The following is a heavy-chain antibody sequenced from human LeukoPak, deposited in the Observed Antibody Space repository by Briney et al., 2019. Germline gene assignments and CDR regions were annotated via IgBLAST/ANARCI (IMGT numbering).Heavy chain of an antibody. D-gene: IGHD4-17*01. CDR3: ARSPLTVTTRLHFDY. V-gene: IGHV3-74*01. J-gene: IGHJ4*02. CDR1: GFTFSSNW. CDR2: INSDGSST. Sequence: PGGSLRLSCATSGFTFSSNWMHWVCQTPGKGLVWVSRINSDGSSTSYADSVKGRFTISRDNAKDTLYLQMNSLRAEDTAVYYCARSPLTVTTRLHFDYWGQGTLVTVSS.